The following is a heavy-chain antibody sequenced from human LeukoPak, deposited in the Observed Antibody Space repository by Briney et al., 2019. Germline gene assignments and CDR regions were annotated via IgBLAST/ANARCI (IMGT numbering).Heavy chain of an antibody. CDR3: ARDSRWFGELGGFDY. CDR1: GGSISTYY. CDR2: IYYSGST. Sequence: SETLSLTCTVSGGSISTYYWSWIRQPPGKGLEWIGYIYYSGSTNYNPSLKSRVTISVDTSKNQFSLKLSSVTAADTAVYYCARDSRWFGELGGFDYWGREPWSPSPQ. D-gene: IGHD3-10*01. V-gene: IGHV4-59*01. J-gene: IGHJ4*02.